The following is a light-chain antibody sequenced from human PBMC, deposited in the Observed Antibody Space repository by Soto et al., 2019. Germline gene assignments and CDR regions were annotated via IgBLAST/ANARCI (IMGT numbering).Light chain of an antibody. V-gene: IGKV2-28*01. CDR2: LGS. CDR1: QSLLHSNGYTY. Sequence: DIVMTQSPLSLPVTPGEPASISCRSSQSLLHSNGYTYLDWYLQKPGQSPQLLIYLGSNRASGVPDRFSGSGSGTDFTLKISRVEAEDVGVYYCMQALQSPLTVGGGNKVEIK. J-gene: IGKJ4*01. CDR3: MQALQSPLT.